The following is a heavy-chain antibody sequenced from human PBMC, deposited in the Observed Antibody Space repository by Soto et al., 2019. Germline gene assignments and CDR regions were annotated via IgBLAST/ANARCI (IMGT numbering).Heavy chain of an antibody. Sequence: QVQLVQSGAEVKKPGASVKVSCKASGYTFTSYGISWVRQAPGQGLEWMGWISAYNGNTNYAQKLQGRVTMTTDTSTSTAYMELRSLRSDDTAVYYCARDRAGYCSGGSCSLCDYWGQGTLVTVSS. CDR1: GYTFTSYG. CDR3: ARDRAGYCSGGSCSLCDY. D-gene: IGHD2-15*01. V-gene: IGHV1-18*04. CDR2: ISAYNGNT. J-gene: IGHJ4*02.